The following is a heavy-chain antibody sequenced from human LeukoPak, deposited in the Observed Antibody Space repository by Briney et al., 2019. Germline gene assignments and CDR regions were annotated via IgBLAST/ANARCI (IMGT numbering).Heavy chain of an antibody. J-gene: IGHJ4*02. Sequence: GGSLRLSCAASKFTFSDYYMSWIRQAPGKGLEWVSYISSSGSTIYGDSVKGRFTISGDNAKNSLYLQMNSLRAEDTAVYYCARGGSYCGSTSCYFDYWGQGTLVTVSS. V-gene: IGHV3-11*01. CDR2: ISSSGSTI. D-gene: IGHD2-2*01. CDR1: KFTFSDYY. CDR3: ARGGSYCGSTSCYFDY.